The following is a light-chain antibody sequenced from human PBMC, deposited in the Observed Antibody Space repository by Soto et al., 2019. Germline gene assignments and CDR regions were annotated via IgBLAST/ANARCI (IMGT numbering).Light chain of an antibody. CDR2: AAS. Sequence: DIQMTQSPSSLSASVGDRVTITCRASQSISSYLNWYQQKPGKAPKLLIYAASSLHSVVPSRFSGSGSGTDFTLTISSLQPEDFATYYCQQSYSTPLYTFCQGTKLEIK. CDR1: QSISSY. V-gene: IGKV1-39*01. J-gene: IGKJ2*01. CDR3: QQSYSTPLYT.